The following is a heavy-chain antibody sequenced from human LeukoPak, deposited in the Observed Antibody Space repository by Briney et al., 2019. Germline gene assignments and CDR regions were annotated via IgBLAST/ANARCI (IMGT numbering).Heavy chain of an antibody. CDR2: IKSKIAGGTT. V-gene: IGHV3-15*01. CDR1: GFIFSDAW. J-gene: IGHJ4*02. D-gene: IGHD5-24*01. CDR3: TSIYY. Sequence: GGSLRLSCAASGFIFSDAWMTWVREAPGKGLEGVARIKSKIAGGTTDYAAHVKGSFTIPRDDSKNTLYMQMNSLKAEDTAMYFCTSIYYWGQGTLVTVSS.